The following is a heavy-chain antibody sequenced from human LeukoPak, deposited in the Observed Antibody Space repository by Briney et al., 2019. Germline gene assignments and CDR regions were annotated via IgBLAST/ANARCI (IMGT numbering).Heavy chain of an antibody. Sequence: GGSLRLSCAASGFTVSSNYMGWVRQAPGKGQEWVSVIYSGGSTYYADSVKGRFTISRDNSKNTLYLQMNSLRAEDTAVYYCARVNYRYYYYGMDVWGQGTTVTVSS. J-gene: IGHJ6*02. CDR1: GFTVSSNY. CDR2: IYSGGST. V-gene: IGHV3-53*01. CDR3: ARVNYRYYYYGMDV. D-gene: IGHD4-11*01.